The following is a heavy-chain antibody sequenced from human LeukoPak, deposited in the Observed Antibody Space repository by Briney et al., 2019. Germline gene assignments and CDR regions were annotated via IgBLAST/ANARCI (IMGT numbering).Heavy chain of an antibody. J-gene: IGHJ5*02. V-gene: IGHV3-7*03. CDR2: IKQDGSEK. D-gene: IGHD2-2*01. CDR1: GFTFSSYW. Sequence: GGSLRLSCAASGFTFSSYWMSWVRQAPGKGLEWVANIKQDGSEKYYVDSVKGRFTISRDNAKNSLYLQMNSLRAEDTAVYYCAGVAPRYCSSTSCYGPPGWFDPWGQGTLVTVSS. CDR3: AGVAPRYCSSTSCYGPPGWFDP.